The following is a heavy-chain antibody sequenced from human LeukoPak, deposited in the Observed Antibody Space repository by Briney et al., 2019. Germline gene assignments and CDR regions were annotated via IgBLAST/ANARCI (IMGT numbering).Heavy chain of an antibody. V-gene: IGHV4-39*07. J-gene: IGHJ4*02. Sequence: SETLSLTCTVSGGSISSSSYYWGWIRQPPGKGLEWIGSIYYSGSTYYNPSLKSRVTISVDTSKNQFSLKLSSVTAADTAVYYCAKTGISMETHFDFWGQGTLVTVSS. CDR3: AKTGISMETHFDF. CDR1: GGSISSSSYY. CDR2: IYYSGST. D-gene: IGHD2/OR15-2a*01.